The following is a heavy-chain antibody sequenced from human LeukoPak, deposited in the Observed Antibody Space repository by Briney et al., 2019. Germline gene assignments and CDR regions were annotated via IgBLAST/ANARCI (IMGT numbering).Heavy chain of an antibody. J-gene: IGHJ5*02. D-gene: IGHD3-22*01. CDR3: ARPQYYYDSSGYFLSWFDP. V-gene: IGHV4-4*02. Sequence: SETLSLTCAVSGGSISSSNWWSWIRQPPGKGLEWIGEIYHSGSTNYNPSLKSRVTISVDTSKNQFSLKLSSVTAADTAVYYCARPQYYYDSSGYFLSWFDPWGQGTLVTVSS. CDR1: GGSISSSNW. CDR2: IYHSGST.